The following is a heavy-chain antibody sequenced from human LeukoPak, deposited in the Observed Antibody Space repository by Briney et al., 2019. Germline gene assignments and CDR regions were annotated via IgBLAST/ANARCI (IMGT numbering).Heavy chain of an antibody. Sequence: SETLSLTCTVSGGSISSYYWSWIRQPPGKGLEWIGYIYYSGSTNCNPSLKSRVTISVDTSKNQFSLKLSSVTAADTAVYYCARLPYYYDSSGYYYAGPFDYWGQGTLVTVSS. D-gene: IGHD3-22*01. CDR3: ARLPYYYDSSGYYYAGPFDY. CDR1: GGSISSYY. V-gene: IGHV4-59*01. CDR2: IYYSGST. J-gene: IGHJ4*02.